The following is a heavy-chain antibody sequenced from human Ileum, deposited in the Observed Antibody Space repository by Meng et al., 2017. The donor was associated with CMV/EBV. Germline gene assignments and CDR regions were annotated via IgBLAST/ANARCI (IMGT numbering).Heavy chain of an antibody. V-gene: IGHV3-30*02. D-gene: IGHD3-10*01. J-gene: IGHJ4*02. CDR1: GFTFSSYG. Sequence: QVPLVGSGGGVVQPGGSLRLSCAASGFTFSSYGMHWVRHAPGKGLEWVAFIRYDGSNKYYADSVKGRFTISRDNSKNTLYLQMNSLRAEDTAVYYCARDTNYHYGSGGYFDSWGQGTLVTVSS. CDR3: ARDTNYHYGSGGYFDS. CDR2: IRYDGSNK.